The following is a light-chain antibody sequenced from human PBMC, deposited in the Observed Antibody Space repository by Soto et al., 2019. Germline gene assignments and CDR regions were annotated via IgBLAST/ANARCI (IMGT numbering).Light chain of an antibody. V-gene: IGLV1-44*01. J-gene: IGLJ1*01. CDR2: SNN. Sequence: QSVLTQPPSASGTPGQRVTISCSGSSSNIGSNTVNWYQQLPGTAPKLLIYSNNQRPSGVHDRFSGSKSGTSASLAISGLQSEDEADYYCAAGDDSGYVFGTGTKGTVL. CDR3: AAGDDSGYV. CDR1: SSNIGSNT.